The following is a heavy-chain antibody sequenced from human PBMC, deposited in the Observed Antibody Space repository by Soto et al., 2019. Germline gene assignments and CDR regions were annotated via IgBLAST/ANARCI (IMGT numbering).Heavy chain of an antibody. CDR2: ITYDGGNT. CDR3: ARDIHGSSPTPFDY. D-gene: IGHD6-6*01. J-gene: IGHJ4*02. CDR1: GFTFSSYA. V-gene: IGHV3-30*04. Sequence: PGGSLRLSCSASGFTFSSYAMSWVHQAPGKGLEWVAVITYDGGNTYYADSVKGRFTISRDNSKNTLYLQMNSLRAEDTAVYYCARDIHGSSPTPFDYRGQGTLVTVSS.